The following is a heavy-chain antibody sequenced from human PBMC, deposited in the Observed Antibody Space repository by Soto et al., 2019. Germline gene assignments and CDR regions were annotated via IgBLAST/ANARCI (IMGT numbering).Heavy chain of an antibody. V-gene: IGHV3-23*01. CDR1: GFNFNTYA. CDR2: VTGSGSSQ. J-gene: IGHJ4*02. CDR3: AKTGGNHWGFDY. D-gene: IGHD1-1*01. Sequence: EVQLLESGGSLVQPGGSLRLSCVVCGFNFNTYAMSWVRQAPGKGLEWVSVVTGSGSSQAYADSVKGRFTISRDRSKNTLFLQMNSLRAEDTAVYYCAKTGGNHWGFDYWGQGTLVTVSS.